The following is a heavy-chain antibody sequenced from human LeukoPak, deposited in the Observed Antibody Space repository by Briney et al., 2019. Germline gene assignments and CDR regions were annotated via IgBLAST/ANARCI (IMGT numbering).Heavy chain of an antibody. CDR2: ISAYNGNT. D-gene: IGHD3-3*01. Sequence: ASVKVSCKASGYTFTSYYMHWVRQAPGQGLEWMGWISAYNGNTNYAQKLQGRVTMTTDTSTSTAYMELRSLRSDDTAVYYCARSTYDFWSGYLLHWGQGTLVTVSS. J-gene: IGHJ4*02. CDR3: ARSTYDFWSGYLLH. CDR1: GYTFTSYY. V-gene: IGHV1-18*04.